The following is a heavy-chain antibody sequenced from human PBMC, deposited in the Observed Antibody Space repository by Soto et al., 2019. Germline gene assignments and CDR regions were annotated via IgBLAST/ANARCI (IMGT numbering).Heavy chain of an antibody. J-gene: IGHJ6*02. V-gene: IGHV5-51*01. CDR2: IYPGDSDT. CDR1: GYSFTSYW. D-gene: IGHD1-26*01. CDR3: VRRGRGSGGYYYGMDV. Sequence: GESLKISCKGSGYSFTSYWIGWVRQMPGKGLEWMGIIYPGDSDTRYSLSFQGQVTISADESISTAYLQWSSLKASDTAMYYCVRRGRGSGGYYYGMDVWGQRTTVSVSS.